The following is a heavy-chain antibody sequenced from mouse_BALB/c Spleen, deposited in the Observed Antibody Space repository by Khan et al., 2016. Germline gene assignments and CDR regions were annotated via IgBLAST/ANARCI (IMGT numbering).Heavy chain of an antibody. J-gene: IGHJ3*01. V-gene: IGHV9-3-1*01. CDR1: GYTFTNYG. CDR3: ARDGLPSWFAY. D-gene: IGHD1-1*01. CDR2: INTYTGEP. Sequence: QIQLVQSGPELKKPGETVKISCKAAGYTFTNYGMNWVKQAPGKVLKWMGWINTYTGEPTYADDFKGRFAFSLETSASTAYLQINNLKNEDTATXVCARDGLPSWFAYWGQGTLVTVSA.